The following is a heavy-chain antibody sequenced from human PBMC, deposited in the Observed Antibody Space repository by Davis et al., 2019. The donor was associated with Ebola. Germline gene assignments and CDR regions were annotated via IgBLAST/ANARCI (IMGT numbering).Heavy chain of an antibody. V-gene: IGHV1-69*13. CDR3: ARNDTASKWLDP. CDR2: IIPIFKAT. Sequence: SVKVSCKASGDTFSSHTINWVRQAPGQGLQWIGGIIPIFKATYYAQKFQGRFTITADQSTNTVYMQLSSLRSDDTAVYYCARNDTASKWLDPWGQGTLVTVSS. D-gene: IGHD5-18*01. J-gene: IGHJ5*01. CDR1: GDTFSSHT.